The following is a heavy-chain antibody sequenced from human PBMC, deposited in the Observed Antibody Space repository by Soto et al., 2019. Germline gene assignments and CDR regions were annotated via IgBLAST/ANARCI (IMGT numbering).Heavy chain of an antibody. V-gene: IGHV3-23*01. Sequence: EVRLLESGGGLVQPGGSLRLSCTASGFTFGSYAMIWVRQAPGQGLDWVSFITGSGISTYYADSVKGRFTISRDNSKNTLYLQMYSLRAEDTAVYYCAKGRAETYYQYMDVWGKGTTVTVSS. D-gene: IGHD2-15*01. CDR1: GFTFGSYA. CDR2: ITGSGIST. CDR3: AKGRAETYYQYMDV. J-gene: IGHJ6*03.